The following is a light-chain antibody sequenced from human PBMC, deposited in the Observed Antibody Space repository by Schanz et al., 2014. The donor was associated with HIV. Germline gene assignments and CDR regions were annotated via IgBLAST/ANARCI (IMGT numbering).Light chain of an antibody. CDR2: EVN. Sequence: QSALTQPPSASGSPGHSVTISCTGTTSDIGAYNYVSWYQLHPGRAPKLIIFEVNRRPSGVPNRFSGSKSGNTASLTISGLQAEDEADYYCSSYAGSNNWVVFGGGTKLTVL. CDR3: SSYAGSNNWVV. V-gene: IGLV2-8*01. CDR1: TSDIGAYNY. J-gene: IGLJ2*01.